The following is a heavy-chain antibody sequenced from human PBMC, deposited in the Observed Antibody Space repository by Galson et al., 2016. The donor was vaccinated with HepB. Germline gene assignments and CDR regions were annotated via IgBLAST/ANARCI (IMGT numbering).Heavy chain of an antibody. V-gene: IGHV1-24*01. CDR2: YDTENGES. CDR3: ATDRDFGDILIFDY. D-gene: IGHD4-17*01. CDR1: GDSLKVVS. J-gene: IGHJ4*02. Sequence: SVKVSCKVSGDSLKVVSIHWVRQAPGKGFEWMGGYDTENGESVYAQNFQGRVTMTEDISTDTAYMELSSLRFEDTAVYYCATDRDFGDILIFDYWGQGTQVTVSS.